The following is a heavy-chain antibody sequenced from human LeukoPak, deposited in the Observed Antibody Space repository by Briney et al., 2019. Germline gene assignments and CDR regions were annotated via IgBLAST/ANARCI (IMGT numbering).Heavy chain of an antibody. Sequence: GVSLRLSCAASGLTFSSYDMMWVRQAPGKGREGVSGISASGSSTYYADSVRGRFTISRDNSKNTLYLQMNSLRLEDTAVYYCAKDYSSGWYGGDASDIWGQGTMVTVSS. V-gene: IGHV3-23*01. CDR3: AKDYSSGWYGGDASDI. CDR1: GLTFSSYD. D-gene: IGHD6-19*01. J-gene: IGHJ3*02. CDR2: ISASGSST.